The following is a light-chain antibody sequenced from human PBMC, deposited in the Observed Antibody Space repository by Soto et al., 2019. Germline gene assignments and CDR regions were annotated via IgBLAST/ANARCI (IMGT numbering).Light chain of an antibody. CDR3: QQYGRSIT. Sequence: EIVLTQSPGTLSLSPGERATLSCRASQSVSSSYLAWYQQKPGQAPRLLIYGASSRATGIPDRFSGSGSGTDFTLTISRLEPEDFAVFYCQQYGRSITFGQGT. CDR1: QSVSSSY. V-gene: IGKV3-20*01. J-gene: IGKJ5*01. CDR2: GAS.